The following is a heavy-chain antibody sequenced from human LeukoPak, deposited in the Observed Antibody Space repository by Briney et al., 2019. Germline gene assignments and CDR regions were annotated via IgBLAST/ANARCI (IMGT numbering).Heavy chain of an antibody. CDR1: GDSISSSSYY. D-gene: IGHD4-17*01. V-gene: IGHV4-39*07. Sequence: PSETLSLTCTVSGDSISSSSYYWGWSRQPPGKGLEWIGSTSGSAYYNPSLKSRVTISVDTSKNQFSLKLSSVTAADTAVYYCARSDDYGDYWFDPWGQGTLVTVSS. CDR2: TSGSA. CDR3: ARSDDYGDYWFDP. J-gene: IGHJ5*02.